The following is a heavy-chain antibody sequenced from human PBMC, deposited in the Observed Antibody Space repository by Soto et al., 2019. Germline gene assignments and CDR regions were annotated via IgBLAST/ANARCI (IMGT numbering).Heavy chain of an antibody. CDR1: GYTFTSYG. J-gene: IGHJ6*01. V-gene: IGHV1-18*01. Sequence: ASVKVSCKASGYTFTSYGISWVRQAPGQGLEWMGWISAYNGNTNYAQKLQGRVTMTTDTSTGTAYMELRSLRSDDTAVYYCARYQSPSYMAGRQGYYYCGRDGWGQGTTGTAAS. CDR2: ISAYNGNT. CDR3: ARYQSPSYMAGRQGYYYCGRDG. D-gene: IGHD1-20*01.